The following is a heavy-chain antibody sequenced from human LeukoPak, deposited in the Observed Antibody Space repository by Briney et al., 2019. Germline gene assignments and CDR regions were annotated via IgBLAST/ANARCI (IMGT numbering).Heavy chain of an antibody. Sequence: SETLSLTCSVSGGSISSYYWSWIRQPAGKGLEWIGRISPSGRTNYNPSLKSRVTISVDKFKNQFSLKLTSLTAADTALYYCARALVDYYDSSGYYYDYWGQGTLVTVSS. CDR1: GGSISSYY. CDR2: ISPSGRT. V-gene: IGHV4-4*07. D-gene: IGHD3-22*01. J-gene: IGHJ4*02. CDR3: ARALVDYYDSSGYYYDY.